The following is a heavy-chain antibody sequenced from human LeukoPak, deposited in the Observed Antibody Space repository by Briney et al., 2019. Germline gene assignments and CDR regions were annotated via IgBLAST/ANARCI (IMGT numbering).Heavy chain of an antibody. J-gene: IGHJ5*02. CDR1: GYTFTSYG. V-gene: IGHV1-18*01. Sequence: ASVKVSCKASGYTFTSYGISWVRQAPGQGLEWMGWISAYNGNTNYAQKLQGRVTMTTDTPTSTAYMELRSLRSDDTAVYYCARDRSSGWYGRINWFDPWGQGTLVTVSS. CDR3: ARDRSSGWYGRINWFDP. D-gene: IGHD6-19*01. CDR2: ISAYNGNT.